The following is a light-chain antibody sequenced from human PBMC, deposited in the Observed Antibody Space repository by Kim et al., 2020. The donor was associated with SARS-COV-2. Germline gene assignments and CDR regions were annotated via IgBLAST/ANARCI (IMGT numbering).Light chain of an antibody. CDR3: QHYFTYSKT. J-gene: IGKJ1*01. V-gene: IGKV1-5*03. CDR1: QSISNR. Sequence: AAVGDRVTSNWRASQSISNRLAGYQQKPGKVPRLLIYKASSLETGVPSRFSGSGYGTEFTLTISSLQADDFATYYCQHYFTYSKTFGQGTKVDIK. CDR2: KAS.